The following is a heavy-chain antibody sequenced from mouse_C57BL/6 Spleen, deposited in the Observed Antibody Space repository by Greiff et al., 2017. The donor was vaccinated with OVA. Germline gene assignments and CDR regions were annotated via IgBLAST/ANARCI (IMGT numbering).Heavy chain of an antibody. Sequence: EVQLQQSGPELVKPGASVKIPCKASGYTFTDYNMDWVKQSHGKSLEWIGDINPNNGGTIYNQKFKGKATLTVDKSSSPAYMELRSLTSEDTAVYYSARRTYYYGSSPFAGGGKGTLVTVSA. J-gene: IGHJ3*01. D-gene: IGHD1-1*01. CDR3: ARRTYYYGSSPFAG. V-gene: IGHV1-18*01. CDR2: INPNNGGT. CDR1: GYTFTDYN.